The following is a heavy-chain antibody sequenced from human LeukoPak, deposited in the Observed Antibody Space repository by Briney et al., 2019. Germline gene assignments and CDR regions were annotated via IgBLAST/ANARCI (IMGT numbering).Heavy chain of an antibody. J-gene: IGHJ6*03. V-gene: IGHV1-2*06. CDR3: ARDGGFVCSSTSCYGHYYYMDV. D-gene: IGHD2-2*01. CDR1: GYTFTGYY. Sequence: ASVKVSCKASGYTFTGYYMHWVLQAPGQGLEWMGRINPNSGGTNYAQKFQGRVTMTRDMSISTAYMELSRLRSDDTAVYYCARDGGFVCSSTSCYGHYYYMDVWGKGATVTVSS. CDR2: INPNSGGT.